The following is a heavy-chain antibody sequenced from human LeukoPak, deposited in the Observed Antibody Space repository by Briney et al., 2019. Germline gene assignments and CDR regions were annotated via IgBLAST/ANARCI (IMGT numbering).Heavy chain of an antibody. CDR2: IYNSGNT. CDR3: ARDVHGWGPFDP. J-gene: IGHJ5*02. V-gene: IGHV4-31*03. Sequence: PSETLSLTCTVSGGSISNGGYYWSWIRQHPGKGLEWIGYIYNSGNTYYNPSLMSRVTISEDTSKNQFSLKLSSVTAADTAVYYCARDVHGWGPFDPWGQGTLVTVSS. D-gene: IGHD1-26*01. CDR1: GGSISNGGYY.